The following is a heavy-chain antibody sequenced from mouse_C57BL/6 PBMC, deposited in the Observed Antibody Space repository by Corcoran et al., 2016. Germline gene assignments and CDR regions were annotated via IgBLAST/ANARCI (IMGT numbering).Heavy chain of an antibody. Sequence: GQMRHSGDGLVKPGASEKISCKASGYTFTDYTMNRVKQSHGKSLEWSGDINPNNGGASYNQKFKGKATLTVEKSSSTAYTELRSLTSEDSAVYYCASSRVLRSGFAYWGQGTLVTVSA. CDR3: ASSRVLRSGFAY. D-gene: IGHD1-1*01. J-gene: IGHJ3*01. CDR1: GYTFTDYT. CDR2: INPNNGGA. V-gene: IGHV1-26*01.